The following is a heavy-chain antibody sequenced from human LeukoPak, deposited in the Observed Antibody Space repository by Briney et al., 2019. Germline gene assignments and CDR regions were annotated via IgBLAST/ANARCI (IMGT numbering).Heavy chain of an antibody. CDR3: ARDLSETYSDYYFDY. J-gene: IGHJ4*02. Sequence: GASVKVSCKASGYTFTTYAMNWVRQAPGQGLEWVGWINTNTGNPTYAQGFTGRFVFSLDTSVSTAYLQISSLKADDTAVYYCARDLSETYSDYYFDYWGQGTLVTVSS. D-gene: IGHD1-26*01. CDR2: INTNTGNP. CDR1: GYTFTTYA. V-gene: IGHV7-4-1*02.